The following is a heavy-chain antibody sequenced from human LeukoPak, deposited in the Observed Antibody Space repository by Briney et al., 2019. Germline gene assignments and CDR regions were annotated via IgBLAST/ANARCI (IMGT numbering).Heavy chain of an antibody. CDR3: AKGKDSDSSGPPFDY. D-gene: IGHD3-22*01. CDR2: ISSSGSTI. J-gene: IGHJ4*02. CDR1: GFTFSSYE. Sequence: HPGGSLRLSCAASGFTFSSYEMNWVREAPGKGLEWVSYISSSGSTIHYADSVKGRFTISRDNAKNSLYLQMNSLRAEDTALYYCAKGKDSDSSGPPFDYWGQGTLVTVSS. V-gene: IGHV3-48*03.